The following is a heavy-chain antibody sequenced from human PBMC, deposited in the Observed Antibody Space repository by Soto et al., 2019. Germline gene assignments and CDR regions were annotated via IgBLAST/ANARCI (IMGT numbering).Heavy chain of an antibody. CDR3: ARDPSYGDYGYWYFDL. J-gene: IGHJ2*01. CDR1: GFTFSSYC. Sequence: GGSLRLSCAASGFTFSSYCMSWVRQAPGKGLEWVANIIQDGSEKYYVDSVKGRFTISRDNGKNSLYLQMNSLRAEDTAVYYCARDPSYGDYGYWYFDLWGRGTLVTVS. D-gene: IGHD4-17*01. V-gene: IGHV3-7*01. CDR2: IIQDGSEK.